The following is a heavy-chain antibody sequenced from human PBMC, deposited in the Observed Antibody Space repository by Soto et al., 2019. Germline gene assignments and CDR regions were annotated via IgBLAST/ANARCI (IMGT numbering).Heavy chain of an antibody. D-gene: IGHD2-15*01. CDR3: ARGRHCSGGSCYFHAFDI. CDR2: IGTAGDP. J-gene: IGHJ3*02. Sequence: EVQLVESGGGLVQPGGSLRLSCAASGFTFSSYDMHWVRQATGKGLEWVSAIGTAGDPYYPGSVKGRFTISRENAKNSLYLQMNSLRAGDTAVYYCARGRHCSGGSCYFHAFDIWGQGTMVTVSS. CDR1: GFTFSSYD. V-gene: IGHV3-13*05.